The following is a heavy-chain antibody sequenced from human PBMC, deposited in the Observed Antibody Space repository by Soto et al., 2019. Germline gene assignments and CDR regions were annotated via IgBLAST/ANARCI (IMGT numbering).Heavy chain of an antibody. CDR3: VKDRVPGAYGNYYGMDV. J-gene: IGHJ6*02. CDR1: GFTISGYA. Sequence: GGSLRLSCAASGFTISGYAMHRVRQAPGKGLEWVAVISFDGTNKYHADSVKGRFTISRDNSKNTLYLQMNSLRAEDTAIYYCVKDRVPGAYGNYYGMDVWGQGTTVTVSS. D-gene: IGHD5-12*01. V-gene: IGHV3-30-3*01. CDR2: ISFDGTNK.